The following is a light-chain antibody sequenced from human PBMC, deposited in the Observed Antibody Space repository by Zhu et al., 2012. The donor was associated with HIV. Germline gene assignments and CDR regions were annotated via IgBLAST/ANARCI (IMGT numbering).Light chain of an antibody. V-gene: IGKV3-15*01. CDR2: EVS. CDR1: EGFGTT. J-gene: IGKJ1*01. Sequence: EIVMTQSPATLSVFPGERATLSCRASEGFGTTLAWYQHKPGQPPRLLIYEVSTRATGIPARFSGSGSGTEFTLTISSVQSEDCAVYYCQHYNNWLGTFGQGTQGGDQT. CDR3: QHYNNWLGT.